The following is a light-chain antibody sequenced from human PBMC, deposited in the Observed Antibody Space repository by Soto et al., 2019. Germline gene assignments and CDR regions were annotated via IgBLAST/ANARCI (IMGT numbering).Light chain of an antibody. V-gene: IGKV3-11*01. CDR1: QSVTNS. Sequence: EIVLTQSPATLSLSPGERATLSCRASQSVTNSLAWYQQKPGQAPRLLVYDASNRATGIPTRFSGSGSGTDFTLTISNLEPEDFAVYYCQQYVTSPWAFGQGTKVAIE. J-gene: IGKJ1*01. CDR2: DAS. CDR3: QQYVTSPWA.